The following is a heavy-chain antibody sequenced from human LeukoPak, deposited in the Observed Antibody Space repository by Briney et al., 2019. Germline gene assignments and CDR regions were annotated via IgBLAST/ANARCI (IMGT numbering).Heavy chain of an antibody. CDR1: GGSISSSSYY. Sequence: SETLSLTCTVSGGSISSSSYYWGWIRQHPGKGLEWIGYIYYSGSTYYNPSLKSRVTISVDTSKNQFSLKLSSVTAADTAVYYCARVDYGYYRFDYWGQGTLVTVSS. D-gene: IGHD4-17*01. CDR3: ARVDYGYYRFDY. CDR2: IYYSGST. J-gene: IGHJ4*02. V-gene: IGHV4-31*03.